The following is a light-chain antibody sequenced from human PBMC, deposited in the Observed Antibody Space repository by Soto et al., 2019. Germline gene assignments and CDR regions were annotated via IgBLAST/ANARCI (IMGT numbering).Light chain of an antibody. CDR2: AAS. CDR3: QQSYSTTWT. V-gene: IGKV1-8*01. CDR1: QGISSY. J-gene: IGKJ1*01. Sequence: AIRMTQSPSSFSASTGDRVTITCRASQGISSYLAWYQQKPGKAPKLLIYAASSLQSGVPSRFSGSGSETDFTLTISSLQPEDFATYSCQQSYSTTWTFGQGTKVDIK.